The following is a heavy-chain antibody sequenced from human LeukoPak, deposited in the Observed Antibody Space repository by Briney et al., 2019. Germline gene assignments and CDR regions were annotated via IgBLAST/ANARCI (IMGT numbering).Heavy chain of an antibody. Sequence: GGSLRLSCAASGFTFSGYEMNWVRQAPEKGLEWVSYISNGDGTIYYADSVKGRFTISRDNAKNSLYLQMNSLRVEDTAVYYCARHSSGWYYFDNWGQGTLVTVSS. CDR3: ARHSSGWYYFDN. D-gene: IGHD6-19*01. CDR2: ISNGDGTI. V-gene: IGHV3-48*03. CDR1: GFTFSGYE. J-gene: IGHJ4*02.